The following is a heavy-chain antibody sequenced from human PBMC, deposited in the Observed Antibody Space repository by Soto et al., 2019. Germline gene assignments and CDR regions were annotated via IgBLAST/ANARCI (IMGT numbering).Heavy chain of an antibody. CDR1: GFTFDTYG. V-gene: IGHV3-30-3*01. Sequence: QSGGSLRLSCVASGFTFDTYGIHWVRQAPGKGLQWVALISYEGSNTYYADSVRGRFTISRDNSKNTLYLQINALRPEDTGVYYCARVTHANNLYYFSGLDVWGQGTSVTVSS. J-gene: IGHJ6*02. CDR3: ARVTHANNLYYFSGLDV. CDR2: ISYEGSNT. D-gene: IGHD3-22*01.